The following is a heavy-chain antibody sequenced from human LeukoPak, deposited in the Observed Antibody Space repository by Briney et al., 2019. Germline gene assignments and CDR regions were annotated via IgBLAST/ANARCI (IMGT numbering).Heavy chain of an antibody. V-gene: IGHV4-38-2*02. D-gene: IGHD3-3*01. J-gene: IGHJ5*02. Sequence: PSETLSLTCTVSGYSISSGYCWGWIRQPPGKGLEWIGSIYHSGSTYYNPSLKSRVTISVDTSKNQFSLKLSSVTAADTAVYYCARDGDYDFWSGPIINWFDPWGQGTLVTVSS. CDR1: GYSISSGYC. CDR2: IYHSGST. CDR3: ARDGDYDFWSGPIINWFDP.